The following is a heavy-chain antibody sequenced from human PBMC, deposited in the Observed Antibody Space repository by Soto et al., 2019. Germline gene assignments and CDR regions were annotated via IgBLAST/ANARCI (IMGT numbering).Heavy chain of an antibody. CDR3: ARVPRQLWLPKALDY. CDR2: ISYDGSNK. CDR1: GFTFSSYA. V-gene: IGHV3-30-3*01. Sequence: QVQLVESGGGVVQPGRSLRLSCAASGFTFSSYAMHWVRRAPGKGLEWVAVISYDGSNKYYADSVKGRFTISRDNSKNTLYLQMNSLRAEDTAVYYCARVPRQLWLPKALDYWGQGTLVTVSS. J-gene: IGHJ4*02. D-gene: IGHD5-18*01.